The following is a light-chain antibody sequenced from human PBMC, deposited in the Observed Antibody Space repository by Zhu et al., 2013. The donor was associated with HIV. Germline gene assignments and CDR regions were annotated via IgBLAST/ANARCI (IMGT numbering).Light chain of an antibody. CDR2: AAS. Sequence: IQLTQSPSSLSASVGDRVTITCRASQGISSYLAWYQQKPGKAPKLLIYAASTLQSGVPSRFSGSGSGTDFTLTINSLQPEDFATYYCQQLNSYPLTFGGGPKWRSN. CDR1: QGISSY. CDR3: QQLNSYPLT. V-gene: IGKV1-9*01. J-gene: IGKJ4*01.